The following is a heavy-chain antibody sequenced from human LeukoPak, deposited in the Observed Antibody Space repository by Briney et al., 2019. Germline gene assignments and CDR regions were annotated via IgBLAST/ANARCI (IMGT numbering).Heavy chain of an antibody. V-gene: IGHV3-30*04. CDR2: ASSDGSDK. Sequence: GGSLRLSCTTSGFTFIDYTMHWVRQAPGEGPEWVALASSDGSDKQYAASVKGRFTISRDDSKNTLYLEMNTLKDEDTAVYYCARARSASWYAAYWGHGTRVTVSS. J-gene: IGHJ4*03. D-gene: IGHD2-2*01. CDR1: GFTFIDYT. CDR3: ARARSASWYAAY.